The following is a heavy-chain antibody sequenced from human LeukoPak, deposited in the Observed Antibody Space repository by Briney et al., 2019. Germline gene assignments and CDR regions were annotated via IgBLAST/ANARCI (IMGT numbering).Heavy chain of an antibody. Sequence: SGPTLPHPTPPLTLTCTFSGFSLRTSGTCVSWIRQPPVNVLEWLPLIDWDDDKYYSTSLKTRVTISKDTSKDQVVLTMANMGPVDTATYYCARMRAAAGTVVYYYYMDVWGKGTTVTVSS. V-gene: IGHV2-70*01. D-gene: IGHD6-13*01. CDR2: IDWDDDK. J-gene: IGHJ6*03. CDR1: GFSLRTSGTC. CDR3: ARMRAAAGTVVYYYYMDV.